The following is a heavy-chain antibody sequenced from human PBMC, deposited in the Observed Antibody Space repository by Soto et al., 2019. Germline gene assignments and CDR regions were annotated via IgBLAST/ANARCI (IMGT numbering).Heavy chain of an antibody. CDR3: ARSIINFYMDV. J-gene: IGHJ6*03. CDR2: INGDGSTT. D-gene: IGHD3-10*01. Sequence: GGSLRLSCAASGFSFSTYWMSWVRQAPGKGLVWVSHINGDGSTTSYTDSVKGRFTISRDNTKNTLYLQVDSLRAEDTAVYYCARSIINFYMDVWGKGTAVTVSS. V-gene: IGHV3-74*01. CDR1: GFSFSTYW.